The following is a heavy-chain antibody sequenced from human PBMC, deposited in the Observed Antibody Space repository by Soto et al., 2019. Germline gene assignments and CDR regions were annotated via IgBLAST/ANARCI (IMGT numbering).Heavy chain of an antibody. J-gene: IGHJ4*02. CDR1: GGSISSGGYY. D-gene: IGHD6-19*01. Sequence: SETLSLTCTVSGGSISSGGYYWSWLRPQPGKGLEWIGYIYYSGSTYYNPSLKSRVTISVDTSKNQFSLKLTSVTAADTAVYYCARSLYTSGWWPPPFDYWGQGTLVTVSS. CDR3: ARSLYTSGWWPPPFDY. CDR2: IYYSGST. V-gene: IGHV4-61*08.